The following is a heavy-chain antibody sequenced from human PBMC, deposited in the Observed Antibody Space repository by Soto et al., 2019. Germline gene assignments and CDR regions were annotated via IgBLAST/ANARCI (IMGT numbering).Heavy chain of an antibody. CDR2: ISAYNGNT. J-gene: IGHJ4*02. D-gene: IGHD2-15*01. CDR1: GYTFTSYG. V-gene: IGHV1-18*01. CDR3: ARTPYGCRGGRCLIGY. Sequence: QVQLVQSGAEVKKPGASVKVSCKASGYTFTSYGISWVRQAPGQGLEWMGWISAYNGNTNYAQKLQGRVTMTTDTXTXXAYMELRRLRSNDTAVYYCARTPYGCRGGRCLIGYWGQGTLVTVSS.